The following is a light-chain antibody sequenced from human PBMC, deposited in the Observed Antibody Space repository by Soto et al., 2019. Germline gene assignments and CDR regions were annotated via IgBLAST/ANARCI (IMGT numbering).Light chain of an antibody. CDR1: ETISSHY. J-gene: IGKJ3*01. CDR3: QNFGDSPFT. V-gene: IGKV3-20*01. Sequence: EIVLMQSPDTLSLSPGERATLSCRASETISSHYIAWYQQKPGQAPRLLIFGASTRAAGIPGRFSGSWSGTDFKLTLCRLEPADFAEYYCQNFGDSPFTFGPGTKVDIK. CDR2: GAS.